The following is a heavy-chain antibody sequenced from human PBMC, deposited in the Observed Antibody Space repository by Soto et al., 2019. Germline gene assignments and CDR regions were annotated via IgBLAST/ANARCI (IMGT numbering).Heavy chain of an antibody. CDR1: GGSLRGYS. J-gene: IGHJ4*02. D-gene: IGHD3-22*01. V-gene: IGHV4-59*01. Sequence: PSETLSLTCTVSGGSLRGYSWSWIRQSPGKGLEWIGYVYSGGGTTYSPSLMGRVTISVDTTKDQFSLKLTSVTAADTAVYYCATYDRSGNFDYWGQGTLVTVSS. CDR2: VYSGGGT. CDR3: ATYDRSGNFDY.